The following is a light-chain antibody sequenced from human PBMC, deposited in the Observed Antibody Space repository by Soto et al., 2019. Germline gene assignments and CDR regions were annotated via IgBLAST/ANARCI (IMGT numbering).Light chain of an antibody. J-gene: IGKJ4*01. V-gene: IGKV2-28*01. CDR3: TQGLQTPLT. Sequence: LVMTQSPLSLPVTPGEPASISCRSSQSLLHSNGYNYLDWYLQKPGQSPQLLIYLGSNRASGVPDRFSGSGSGTDFKLKISRVEAEDVGVYYCTQGLQTPLTFGGGTKVEIK. CDR2: LGS. CDR1: QSLLHSNGYNY.